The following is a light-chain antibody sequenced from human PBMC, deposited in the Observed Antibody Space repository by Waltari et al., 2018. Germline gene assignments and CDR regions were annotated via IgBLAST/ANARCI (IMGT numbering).Light chain of an antibody. CDR3: ASYTATSTPYV. CDR2: DVG. V-gene: IGLV2-14*01. Sequence: QSALTQPASVSGSPGQPIAISCTGPSSDVGDYDDVCWYQQHPGKAPKLLIYDVGNRPSGVSTRFFGSKSGNTASLTISGLQAEDEADYYCASYTATSTPYVFGTGTKVTVL. J-gene: IGLJ1*01. CDR1: SSDVGDYDD.